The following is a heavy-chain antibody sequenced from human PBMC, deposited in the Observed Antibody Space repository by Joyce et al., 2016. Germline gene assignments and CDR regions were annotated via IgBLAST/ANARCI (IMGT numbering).Heavy chain of an antibody. CDR1: GFTFSSYD. V-gene: IGHV3-48*04. J-gene: IGHJ4*02. CDR2: ITYRSGTI. D-gene: IGHD1-14*01. CDR3: ARVTLTADDY. Sequence: EVQLVESGGGLVQPGGSLRLSCAASGFTFSSYDMNWVRQAPGRGLEWISYITYRSGTIYYADSVKGRFTISRDNAKNSLYLQMNTLRAEDTAVYYCARVTLTADDYWGQGTLVTVSS.